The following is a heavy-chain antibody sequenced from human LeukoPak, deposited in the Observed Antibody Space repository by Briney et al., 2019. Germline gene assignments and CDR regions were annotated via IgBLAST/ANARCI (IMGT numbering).Heavy chain of an antibody. Sequence: GGSLRLSCAASGFTFSDYYMSWIRQAPGKGLEWVSYISSSGSTIYYADSVKGRFTISRDNAKNSLYLQMNSLRAEDTAVYYCARDLGIKEPPSGTGAIDYWGQGTLVTVSS. CDR1: GFTFSDYY. CDR2: ISSSGSTI. J-gene: IGHJ4*02. V-gene: IGHV3-11*04. D-gene: IGHD7-27*01. CDR3: ARDLGIKEPPSGTGAIDY.